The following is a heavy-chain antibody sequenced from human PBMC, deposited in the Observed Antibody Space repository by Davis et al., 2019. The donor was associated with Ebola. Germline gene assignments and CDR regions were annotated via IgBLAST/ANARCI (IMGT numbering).Heavy chain of an antibody. CDR3: ARDERPPSDIVVVVAAPGAFDI. Sequence: GGSLRLSCAASGFTFSSSWMSWVRQAPGKGLEWVANIKQDGSEKYYVDSVKGRFTISRDNAKNSLYLQMNSLRAEDTAVYYCARDERPPSDIVVVVAAPGAFDIWGQGTMVTVSS. J-gene: IGHJ3*02. V-gene: IGHV3-7*03. CDR2: IKQDGSEK. CDR1: GFTFSSSW. D-gene: IGHD2-15*01.